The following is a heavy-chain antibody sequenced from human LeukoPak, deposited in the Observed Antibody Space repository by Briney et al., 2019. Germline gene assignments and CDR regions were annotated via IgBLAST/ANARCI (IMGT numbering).Heavy chain of an antibody. D-gene: IGHD2-2*01. J-gene: IGHJ6*02. CDR3: ARERCSSTSCQWGRNYYYGMDV. CDR1: GYTFTSYD. Sequence: GASVKVSCKASGYTFTSYDINWVRQATGQGGEGMGGMNPNSGNPGYAPNFQGTVTMTSNTSISTAYMALSSLRSEDTAVYYCARERCSSTSCQWGRNYYYGMDVWGQGTTVTVSS. V-gene: IGHV1-8*01. CDR2: MNPNSGNP.